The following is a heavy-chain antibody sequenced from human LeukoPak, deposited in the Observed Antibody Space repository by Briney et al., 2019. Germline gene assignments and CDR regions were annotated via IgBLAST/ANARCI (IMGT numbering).Heavy chain of an antibody. V-gene: IGHV3-7*01. CDR2: IKEDGSEK. D-gene: IGHD4-17*01. CDR3: ARERLYGASALDY. CDR1: EFTFSTYW. J-gene: IGHJ4*02. Sequence: GGSLRLSCAASEFTFSTYWMSWVRQAPGKGLERVANIKEDGSEKNYVDSVRGRFTISRDNAKNSLHLQMNSLRAEDTAVYYCARERLYGASALDYWGQGTLVTVSS.